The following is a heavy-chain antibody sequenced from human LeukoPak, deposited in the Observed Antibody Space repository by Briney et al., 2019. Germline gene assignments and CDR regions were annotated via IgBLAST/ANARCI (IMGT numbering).Heavy chain of an antibody. CDR3: AGHARRFVY. V-gene: IGHV4-39*01. J-gene: IGHJ4*02. Sequence: PSETLSLTCTVSGGSISSSSYYWGWIRQPPGKGLEWIGSIYYSGSTYYNLSLKSRVTISVDTSKNQFSLKLSSVTAADTAVYYCAGHARRFVYWGQGTLVTVSS. CDR2: IYYSGST. CDR1: GGSISSSSYY.